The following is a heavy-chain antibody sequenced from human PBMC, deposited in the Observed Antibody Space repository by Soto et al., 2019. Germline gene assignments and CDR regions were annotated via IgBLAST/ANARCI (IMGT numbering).Heavy chain of an antibody. CDR2: MNQDGSEK. V-gene: IGHV3-7*04. CDR3: SGGVGDAL. Sequence: EVHLVESGGGLVQTGGSLRLSCAIFESTVSRDWMNWVRQAPGKGLEWVAHMNQDGSEKYYVDSVKGRFTISRDNAKKSLYLQMNSLRPADTAMYYCSGGVGDALWGQGTLVTVSS. J-gene: IGHJ4*02. CDR1: ESTVSRDW. D-gene: IGHD1-26*01.